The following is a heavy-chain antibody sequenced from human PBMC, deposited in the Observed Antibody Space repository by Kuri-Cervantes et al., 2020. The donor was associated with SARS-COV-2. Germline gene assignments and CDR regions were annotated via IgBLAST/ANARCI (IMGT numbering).Heavy chain of an antibody. D-gene: IGHD6-6*01. Sequence: ASVKVSCKASGYTFTGYYMHWVRQAPGQGLEWMGWINPKSGSTNYAQKFQGRVTMTRDTSISTAYMELSRLRSDDTAVYYCARDPGASSSDYFDYWGQGTPVTVSS. CDR3: ARDPGASSSDYFDY. CDR1: GYTFTGYY. J-gene: IGHJ4*02. CDR2: INPKSGST. V-gene: IGHV1-2*02.